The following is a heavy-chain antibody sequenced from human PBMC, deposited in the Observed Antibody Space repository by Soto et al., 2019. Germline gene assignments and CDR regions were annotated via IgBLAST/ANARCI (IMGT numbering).Heavy chain of an antibody. V-gene: IGHV4-30-2*01. CDR2: SYHSGST. CDR3: ARVPLP. J-gene: IGHJ5*02. CDR1: DGSISSGGYS. Sequence: QLQLQESGSGLVKPSQTLSLTCAVSDGSISSGGYSWSWIRQPPGKGLEWIGYSYHSGSTYYNPSHKSRVTISVDRSKNQFSLKLRSVTAADTAVYYCARVPLPWGQGTLVTVSS.